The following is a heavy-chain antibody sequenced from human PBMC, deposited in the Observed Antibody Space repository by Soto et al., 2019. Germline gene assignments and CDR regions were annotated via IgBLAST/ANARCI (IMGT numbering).Heavy chain of an antibody. CDR3: AKDLVRSWYVDY. CDR1: GFTFITVW. D-gene: IGHD6-13*01. V-gene: IGHV3-15*07. J-gene: IGHJ4*02. CDR2: IKSKTDGGRDVNT. Sequence: GGSLRLSCAASGFTFITVWINWVRQAPGKGLEWVGRIKSKTDGGRDVNTYYADSVKGRFTISRDNSKNTLYLQMNSLRAEDTAVYYCAKDLVRSWYVDYWGQGTLVTVSS.